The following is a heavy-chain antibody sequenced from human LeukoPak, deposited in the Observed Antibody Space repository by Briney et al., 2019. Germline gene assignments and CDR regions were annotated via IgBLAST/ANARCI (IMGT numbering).Heavy chain of an antibody. CDR1: GFTFSNYY. CDR3: TSIPRDGAFDI. Sequence: GGSLRLSCVASGFTFSNYYMHWVRQAPGKGLKWVAIISDDGERKFYADSVRGRITISRDKSKNTLYLQMSSLRAEDTAVYYCTSIPRDGAFDIWGQGTMVTVSS. V-gene: IGHV3-30*03. CDR2: ISDDGERK. D-gene: IGHD5-24*01. J-gene: IGHJ3*02.